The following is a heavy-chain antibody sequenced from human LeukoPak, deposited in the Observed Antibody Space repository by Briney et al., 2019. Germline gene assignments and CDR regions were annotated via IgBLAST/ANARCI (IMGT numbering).Heavy chain of an antibody. D-gene: IGHD6-13*01. CDR2: ISGSGGST. CDR3: AKVDSSSWYGGAFDI. J-gene: IGHJ3*02. Sequence: PGGSLRLSCAASGFTFSSYSMNWVRQAPGKGLEWVSAISGSGGSTYYADSVKGRFTISRDNSKNTLYLQMNSLRAEDTAVYYCAKVDSSSWYGGAFDIWGQGTMVTVSS. V-gene: IGHV3-23*01. CDR1: GFTFSSYS.